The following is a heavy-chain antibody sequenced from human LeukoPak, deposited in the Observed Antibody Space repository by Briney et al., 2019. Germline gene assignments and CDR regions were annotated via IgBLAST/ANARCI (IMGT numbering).Heavy chain of an antibody. D-gene: IGHD6-19*01. Sequence: QPGGSLRLSCAASGFTFSSYWMNWVRQAPGKGLVWVSSLSTDGSSTYYADSVKGRITISRDNAKNTLHLQMNSLRAGDTAVYYCARASYSRAWTLFDYWGQGTLVTVSS. CDR3: ARASYSRAWTLFDY. CDR2: LSTDGSST. V-gene: IGHV3-74*01. J-gene: IGHJ4*02. CDR1: GFTFSSYW.